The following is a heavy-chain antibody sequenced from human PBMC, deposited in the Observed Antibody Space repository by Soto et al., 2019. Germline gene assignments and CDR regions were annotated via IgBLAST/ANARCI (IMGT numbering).Heavy chain of an antibody. CDR1: GGTFSSYA. CDR2: IIPIFGTA. V-gene: IGHV1-69*13. Sequence: ASVKVSCKASGGTFSSYAISWVRQAPGQGLEWMGGIIPIFGTANYAQKFQGRVTITADESTSTAYMELSSLRSEDTAVYYCARERWFGELLYYYYYGMDVWGQGTTVTVSS. J-gene: IGHJ6*02. CDR3: ARERWFGELLYYYYYGMDV. D-gene: IGHD3-10*01.